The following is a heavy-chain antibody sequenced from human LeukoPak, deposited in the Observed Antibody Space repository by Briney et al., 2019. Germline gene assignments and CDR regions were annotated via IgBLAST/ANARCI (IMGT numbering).Heavy chain of an antibody. V-gene: IGHV3-7*01. CDR1: GFSFNSYW. D-gene: IGHD2/OR15-2a*01. CDR2: IKPDGSGK. Sequence: GGSLRLSCAASGFSFNSYWMTWVRQVPGKGLEWVANIKPDGSGKHYVDSVKGRFTISRDNAKSSLYLQMDSLRVEDTAVYYCSSQPAVIDLDFWGQGALVTVSS. CDR3: SSQPAVIDLDF. J-gene: IGHJ4*02.